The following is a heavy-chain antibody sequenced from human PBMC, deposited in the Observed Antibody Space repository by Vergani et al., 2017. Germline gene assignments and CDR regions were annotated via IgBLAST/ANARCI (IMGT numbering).Heavy chain of an antibody. CDR2: ISYDGSNK. CDR3: ARTFRVVVSYFDY. J-gene: IGHJ4*02. D-gene: IGHD3-22*01. V-gene: IGHV3-30-3*01. Sequence: QVQLVESGGGVVQPGRSLRLSCAASGFTFSSYAMHWVRQAPGKGLEWVAVISYDGSNKYYADSVKGRFTNSRDNSKNTLYLQMNSLRAEDTAVYYCARTFRVVVSYFDYWGQGTLVTVSS. CDR1: GFTFSSYA.